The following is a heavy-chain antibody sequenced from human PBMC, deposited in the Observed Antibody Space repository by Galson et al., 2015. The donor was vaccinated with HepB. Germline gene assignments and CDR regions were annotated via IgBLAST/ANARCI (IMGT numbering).Heavy chain of an antibody. CDR1: GGSISSSSYY. CDR2: IYYSGST. Sequence: SETLSLTCTVSGGSISSSSYYWGWIRQPPGKGLEWIGSIYYSGSTYYNPSLKSRVTISVDTSKNQFSLKLSSVTAADTAVYYCARQGPEGGGTWGQGTLVTVSS. V-gene: IGHV4-39*01. J-gene: IGHJ5*02. D-gene: IGHD1-26*01. CDR3: ARQGPEGGGT.